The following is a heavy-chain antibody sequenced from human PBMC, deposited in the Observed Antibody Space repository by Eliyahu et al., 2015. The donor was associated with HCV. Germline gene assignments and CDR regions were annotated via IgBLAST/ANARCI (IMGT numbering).Heavy chain of an antibody. CDR3: VKGGYSYTQIRAPYFEK. CDR2: FYRDGNT. J-gene: IGHJ4*01. D-gene: IGHD5-18*01. CDR1: GFSVSRPY. Sequence: EVQVVESGGGLVQPGGSLRPSCAASGFSVSRPYMSWVRQAPGKGLEWVSGFYRDGNTYYADSVKGRFTISRDNSKNTLYLQMNSLRVEDTAAYFCVKGGYSYTQIRAPYFEKWGQGTLVTVSS. V-gene: IGHV3-66*01.